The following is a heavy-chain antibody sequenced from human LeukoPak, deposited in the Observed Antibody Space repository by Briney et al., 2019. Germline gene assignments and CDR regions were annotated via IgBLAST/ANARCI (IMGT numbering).Heavy chain of an antibody. CDR1: GGSISSSSYY. D-gene: IGHD6-13*01. CDR2: IHYSGST. J-gene: IGHJ4*02. CDR3: ASSPVEGSSYIPH. Sequence: PSETLSLTCTVSGGSISSSSYYWGWIRQPPGKGLEWIGSIHYSGSTYYNPSLKSRVTISVDTSKNQFSLRLSSVTAADTALYYCASSPVEGSSYIPHWGQGTLVTVSS. V-gene: IGHV4-39*07.